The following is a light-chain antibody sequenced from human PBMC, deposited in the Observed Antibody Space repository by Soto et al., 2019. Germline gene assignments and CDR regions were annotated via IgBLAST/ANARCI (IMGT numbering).Light chain of an antibody. CDR3: SSYAGNNNLYV. CDR2: EVS. CDR1: SSDVGGYNY. Sequence: QSALTQPPSASGSPGQSITISCTGTSSDVGGYNYVSWYQQHPGKAPKLMIYEVSKRPSGVPDRFSGSKSGNMASLTVSGLQAEDEADYYCSSYAGNNNLYVFGTGTKVTVL. V-gene: IGLV2-8*01. J-gene: IGLJ1*01.